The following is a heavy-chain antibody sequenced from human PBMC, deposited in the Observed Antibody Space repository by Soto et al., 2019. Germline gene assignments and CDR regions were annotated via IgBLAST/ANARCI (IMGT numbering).Heavy chain of an antibody. CDR3: ARVPRYTSDIVQVPAVMYEDWFVP. J-gene: IGHJ5*02. D-gene: IGHD2-8*01. CDR2: IHTGDGDT. CDR1: GYSFSKYA. Sequence: QAPLVQSGAEVKKPGASVKLSCKASGYSFSKYAVQWVRQAPGQSLEWMGWIHTGDGDTKFSQKFHDRVTITRDTSATTVYMELSSLRSEDTAIYHCARVPRYTSDIVQVPAVMYEDWFVPWGQGTLVTVSS. V-gene: IGHV1-3*04.